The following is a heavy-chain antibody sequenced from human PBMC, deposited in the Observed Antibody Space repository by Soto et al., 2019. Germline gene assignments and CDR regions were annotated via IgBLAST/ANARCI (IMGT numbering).Heavy chain of an antibody. CDR2: IYYSGST. Sequence: SETLSLTCTVSGGSISSYYWSWIRQPPGKGLEWIGYIYYSGSTNYNPSLKSRVTISVDTSKNQFSLKLSSVTAADTAVYYCARGETYYDFWSGYCPPWSMDVWGQGTTVTVSS. J-gene: IGHJ6*02. D-gene: IGHD3-3*01. CDR1: GGSISSYY. V-gene: IGHV4-59*01. CDR3: ARGETYYDFWSGYCPPWSMDV.